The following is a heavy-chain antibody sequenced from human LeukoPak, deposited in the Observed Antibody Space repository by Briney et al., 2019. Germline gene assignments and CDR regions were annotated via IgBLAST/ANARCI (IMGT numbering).Heavy chain of an antibody. V-gene: IGHV3-23*01. CDR1: GFTLSSYE. CDR3: TRNSGWYGLS. CDR2: IDYDGGSG. Sequence: HPGGSLRLSCTVSGFTLSSYEMSWIRPAPGKGLEWVSSIDYDGGSGHYADSVKGRFTISRDNSNNTLFLHLNSLRGEDTAVYYCTRNSGWYGLSWGQGTLVTVSS. D-gene: IGHD6-19*01. J-gene: IGHJ1*01.